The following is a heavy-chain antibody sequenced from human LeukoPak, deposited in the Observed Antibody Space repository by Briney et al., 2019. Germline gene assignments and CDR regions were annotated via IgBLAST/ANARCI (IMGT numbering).Heavy chain of an antibody. V-gene: IGHV3-33*06. J-gene: IGHJ4*02. D-gene: IGHD5-18*01. CDR2: IWYDGSNK. CDR3: AKGPSETAMATAFDY. CDR1: GFSFSSYG. Sequence: GGSLRLSCAASGFSFSSYGMHWVRQSPGKGLEWVAVIWYDGSNKYYADSAKGRFTISRDNSKNTLYLQMNSLRAEDTALYCCAKGPSETAMATAFDYWGQGTLVTVSS.